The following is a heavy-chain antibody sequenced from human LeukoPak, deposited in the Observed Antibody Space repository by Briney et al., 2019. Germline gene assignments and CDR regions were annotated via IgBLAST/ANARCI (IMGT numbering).Heavy chain of an antibody. D-gene: IGHD3-16*02. V-gene: IGHV4-59*11. J-gene: IGHJ3*02. Sequence: SETLSLTCTVSGGSISSHYWSWIRQPPGKGLESIGYISYTGSTNYNPSLKSRVTISVDTSKKQFSLKLSSVSAADTAVYYCARGSYSFFDIWGQGTMVLVSS. CDR3: ARGSYSFFDI. CDR2: ISYTGST. CDR1: GGSISSHY.